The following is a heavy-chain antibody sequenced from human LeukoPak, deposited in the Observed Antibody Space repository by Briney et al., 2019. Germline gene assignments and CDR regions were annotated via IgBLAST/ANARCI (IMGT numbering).Heavy chain of an antibody. J-gene: IGHJ4*02. CDR1: GFTFSSYA. CDR2: IDYSGGAT. D-gene: IGHD3-10*01. CDR3: ATTRVCGGVLLRPSCLYFED. Sequence: GGSLRLSCAASGFTFSSYAMSWVRQAPGKGLEWVSGIDYSGGATNYADSVQGRFTVSRDNSKNTLYLQMNNLRAEDTAVYYCATTRVCGGVLLRPSCLYFEDWGQGALVTVSS. V-gene: IGHV3-23*01.